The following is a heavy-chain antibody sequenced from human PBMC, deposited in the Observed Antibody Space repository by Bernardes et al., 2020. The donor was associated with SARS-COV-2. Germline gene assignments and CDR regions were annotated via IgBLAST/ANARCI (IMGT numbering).Heavy chain of an antibody. CDR2: IIYAGSND. J-gene: IGHJ5*02. V-gene: IGHV3-33*01. Sequence: RSLRLSSTASVLPSSDYSIHWVRPAPGKGLEWVAGIIYAGSNDYYADSVKGRFTISRDNVKNTLYLQMDVLSGADTAVYYCATATETDCSNRICDGRWFDPWGQGTLVTVSP. D-gene: IGHD2-8*01. CDR1: VLPSSDYS. CDR3: ATATETDCSNRICDGRWFDP.